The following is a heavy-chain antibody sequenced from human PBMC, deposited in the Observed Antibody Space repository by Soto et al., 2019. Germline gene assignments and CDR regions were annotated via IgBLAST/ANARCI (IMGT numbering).Heavy chain of an antibody. V-gene: IGHV4-34*01. J-gene: IGHJ4*02. CDR3: ARGSGIVALPGELEDVNYDF. D-gene: IGHD1-1*01. CDR1: GQSYSGHS. Sequence: QVQLQQWGAGLVKPSETLSLSCAVYGQSYSGHSWAWIRQTPGKGLEWIGEISESGSTYYNPSLKSRVTISTYTSKMQFSRNQKSVTAADTAAYFCARGSGIVALPGELEDVNYDFWGQGTLVNVSS. CDR2: ISESGST.